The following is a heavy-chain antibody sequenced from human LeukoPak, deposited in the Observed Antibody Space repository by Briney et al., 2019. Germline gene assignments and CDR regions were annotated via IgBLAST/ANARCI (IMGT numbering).Heavy chain of an antibody. CDR2: INPNSGGT. J-gene: IGHJ6*03. V-gene: IGHV1-2*02. D-gene: IGHD2/OR15-2a*01. CDR1: GYTFTGYY. Sequence: ASVKVSCKASGYTFTGYYMHWVRQAPGQGLEWMGWINPNSGGTNYAQKFQGRVTMTRDTSISTAYMELSSLRSEDTAVYYCARGHSTLLPLNYYMDVWGKGTTVTVSS. CDR3: ARGHSTLLPLNYYMDV.